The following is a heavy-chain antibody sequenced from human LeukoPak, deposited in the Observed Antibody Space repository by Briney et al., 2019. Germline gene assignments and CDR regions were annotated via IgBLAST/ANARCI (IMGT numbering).Heavy chain of an antibody. D-gene: IGHD3-22*01. CDR3: AISRNYYDSRKSRAFDI. CDR1: VYTLTELS. V-gene: IGHV1-24*01. Sequence: ASVKVSCKVSVYTLTELSMHWARQAPGKGLEWMGGFDPEDGDTIYAEKFQGRVTMTEDTSTDTAYMELSSLRSEDTAVYYCAISRNYYDSRKSRAFDIWGQGTMVTVSS. J-gene: IGHJ3*02. CDR2: FDPEDGDT.